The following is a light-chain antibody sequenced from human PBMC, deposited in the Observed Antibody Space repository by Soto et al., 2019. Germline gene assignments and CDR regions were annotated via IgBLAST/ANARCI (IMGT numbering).Light chain of an antibody. CDR1: TGPVTSGHY. V-gene: IGLV7-46*01. Sequence: QAVVTQEPSVTVSPGETVALTCGSTTGPVTSGHYPYWLQQKPGQAPRTLISDTTIRYVWTPARFSGSLLGDKAALTLSGAQPEDEADYYCFLSYSGAGVFGGGTKLTVL. CDR2: DTT. J-gene: IGLJ3*02. CDR3: FLSYSGAGV.